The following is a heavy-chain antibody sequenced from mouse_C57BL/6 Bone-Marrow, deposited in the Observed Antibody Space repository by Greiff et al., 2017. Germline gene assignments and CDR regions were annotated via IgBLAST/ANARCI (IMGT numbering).Heavy chain of an antibody. V-gene: IGHV1-54*01. J-gene: IGHJ3*01. CDR1: GYAFTNYL. CDR3: AIDDYDGFAY. Sequence: VQLVESGAELVRPGTSVKVSCKASGYAFTNYLIEWVKQRPGQGLEWIGVLNPGSGGTNYNEKFKGKATLTADKSSSTAYMQLSSLTAEDSAVYFCAIDDYDGFAYWGQGTLVTVSA. CDR2: LNPGSGGT. D-gene: IGHD2-4*01.